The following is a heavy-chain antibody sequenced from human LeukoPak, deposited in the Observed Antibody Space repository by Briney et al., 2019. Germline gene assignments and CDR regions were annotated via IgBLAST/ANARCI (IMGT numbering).Heavy chain of an antibody. CDR1: GGSFSGYY. CDR3: ARAPIAAAGARYFDL. CDR2: INHSGST. D-gene: IGHD6-13*01. V-gene: IGHV4-34*01. Sequence: SETLSLTCAVYGGSFSGYYWSWIRQPPGRGLEWIGEINHSGSTNYSPSLKSRVTISVDTSKNQFSLKLSSVTAADTAVYYCARAPIAAAGARYFDLWGRGTLVTVSS. J-gene: IGHJ2*01.